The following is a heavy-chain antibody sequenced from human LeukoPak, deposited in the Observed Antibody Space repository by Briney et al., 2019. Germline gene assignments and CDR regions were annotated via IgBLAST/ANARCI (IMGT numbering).Heavy chain of an antibody. CDR3: AKDILGIRVGAFDI. CDR2: ISWNSGSI. CDR1: GFTFDDYA. D-gene: IGHD1-26*01. V-gene: IGHV3-9*01. Sequence: GGSLRLSCAASGFTFDDYAMHWVRQAPGKGLEWVSGISWNSGSIGYADSVKGRFTISRDNAKNSLYLQMNSLRAEDTALYYCAKDILGIRVGAFDIWGQGTMVTVSS. J-gene: IGHJ3*02.